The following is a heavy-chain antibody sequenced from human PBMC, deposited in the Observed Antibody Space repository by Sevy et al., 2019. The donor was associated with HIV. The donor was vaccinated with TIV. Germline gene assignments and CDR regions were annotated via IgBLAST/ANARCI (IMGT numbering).Heavy chain of an antibody. J-gene: IGHJ4*02. Sequence: GGSLRLSCAASRFTFNTYWMSWVRQAPGKGLEWVGNIKEDGSAKYYADSVKGRFTISRDNAKNSLYLKMNSLRVEDTAVYYCARDSPGYGGYNYWGQGTLVTVSS. D-gene: IGHD1-26*01. V-gene: IGHV3-7*01. CDR3: ARDSPGYGGYNY. CDR1: RFTFNTYW. CDR2: IKEDGSAK.